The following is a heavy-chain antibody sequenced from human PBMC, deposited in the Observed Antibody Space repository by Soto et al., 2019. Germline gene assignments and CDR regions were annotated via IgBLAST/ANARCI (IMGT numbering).Heavy chain of an antibody. CDR3: AKARIAAAGLGPNFDY. J-gene: IGHJ4*02. D-gene: IGHD6-13*01. V-gene: IGHV3-23*01. Sequence: SLRLSCAASGFTFSSYAMSWVRQAPGKGLEWVSAISGSGGSTYYADSVKGRFTISRDNSKNTLYLQMNSLRAEDTAVYYCAKARIAAAGLGPNFDYWGQGTLVTVSS. CDR1: GFTFSSYA. CDR2: ISGSGGST.